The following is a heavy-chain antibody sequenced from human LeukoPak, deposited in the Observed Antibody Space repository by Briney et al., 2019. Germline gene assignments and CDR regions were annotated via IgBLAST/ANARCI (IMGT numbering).Heavy chain of an antibody. CDR3: ARDVGGDSTGFWYFDL. J-gene: IGHJ2*01. D-gene: IGHD3-22*01. CDR1: GFGFGSYG. V-gene: IGHV3-21*01. CDR2: ISRNGDYI. Sequence: PGGSLRLSCAASGFGFGSYGMNWVRQAPGKGLEWVSSISRNGDYIDYAASLKGRFIISRDNANKSLSLEMNSLRVEDTALYLCARDVGGDSTGFWYFDLWGRGTLVTVSS.